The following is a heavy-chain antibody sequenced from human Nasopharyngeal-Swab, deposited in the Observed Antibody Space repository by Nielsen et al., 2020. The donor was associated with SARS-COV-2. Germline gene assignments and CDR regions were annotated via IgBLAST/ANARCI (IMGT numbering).Heavy chain of an antibody. CDR2: ISYDGNNK. CDR3: AEGGYSSNWYSIGGY. V-gene: IGHV3-30*18. J-gene: IGHJ4*02. D-gene: IGHD6-13*01. Sequence: GESLKISCAASGFTFSNHGMHWVRQAPGKGLEWVAVISYDGNNKFYADSAKGQFTISRDNFKNTLYLQMNSLRADDTAVYYCAEGGYSSNWYSIGGYWGQGTLVTVSS. CDR1: GFTFSNHG.